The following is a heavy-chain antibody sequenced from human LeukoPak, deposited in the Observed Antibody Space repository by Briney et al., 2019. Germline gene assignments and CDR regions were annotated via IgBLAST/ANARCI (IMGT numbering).Heavy chain of an antibody. CDR1: GGSITGGSYY. V-gene: IGHV4-39*01. J-gene: IGHJ4*02. CDR3: ARNSSTIVSPIRTAIGFDS. CDR2: VYYSGST. Sequence: PSETLSLTCTVSGGSITGGSYYWAWIRQSPGKGLEWIGSVYYSGSTHYSSSLKSRVTISVDTSKNLFSLRLNSVTAADTTIYYCARNSSTIVSPIRTAIGFDSWGQGTRVTVSS. D-gene: IGHD5/OR15-5a*01.